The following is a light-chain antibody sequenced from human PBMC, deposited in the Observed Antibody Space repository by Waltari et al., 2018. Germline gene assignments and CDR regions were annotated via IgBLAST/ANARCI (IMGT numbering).Light chain of an antibody. J-gene: IGLJ2*01. CDR1: SSNIENRY. V-gene: IGLV1-51*02. CDR2: ENN. CDR3: GSWDTSLSSWV. Sequence: QSVLTQPPSVSAAPGQKVTIFCPGSSSNIENRYVPWYQQLPGTAPKLPIYENNKRPSGIPDRFSGSKSGTSATLDITGLQTGDEADYYCGSWDTSLSSWVFGGGTKVTVL.